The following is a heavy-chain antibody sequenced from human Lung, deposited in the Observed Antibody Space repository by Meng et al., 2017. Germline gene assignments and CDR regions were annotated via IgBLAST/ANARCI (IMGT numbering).Heavy chain of an antibody. CDR1: GFTFSRNA. D-gene: IGHD4-17*01. J-gene: IGHJ4*02. CDR3: ARNNYGDYYFDY. V-gene: IGHV3-30*01. CDR2: ISYDGSNQ. Sequence: QGQLVEFGGGVVQPGRSLRLSCAASGFTFSRNAMHWVRQAPGKGLEWVAAISYDGSNQHYADSVKGRFTISRDNSENTLYLQMNSLRAEDTAVYYCARNNYGDYYFDYWGQGTLVTVSS.